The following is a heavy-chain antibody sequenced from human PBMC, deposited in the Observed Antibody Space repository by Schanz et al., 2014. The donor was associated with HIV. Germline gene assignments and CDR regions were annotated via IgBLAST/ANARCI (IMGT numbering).Heavy chain of an antibody. CDR1: GFTFSSYS. J-gene: IGHJ3*02. CDR2: IWYDGSYK. D-gene: IGHD6-19*01. V-gene: IGHV3-33*08. CDR3: ARSPDWAGTDAFDI. Sequence: QVQLVESGGGVVQPGRSLRLSCAASGFTFSSYSMNWVRQAPGKGLEWAAVIWYDGSYKYYADSVKGRFTISRDNPKNTLYLQMNSLRAEDTAIYYCARSPDWAGTDAFDIWGQGTMVTVSS.